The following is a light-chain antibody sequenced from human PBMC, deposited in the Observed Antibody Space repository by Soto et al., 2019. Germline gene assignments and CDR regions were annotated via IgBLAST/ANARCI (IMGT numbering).Light chain of an antibody. CDR1: QSVSRY. J-gene: IGKJ4*02. V-gene: IGKV3-11*01. CDR2: DTS. Sequence: EIVLTQSPATLSLSPGERATLSCRASQSVSRYLAWYQHKPGQIPRLLIYDTSNRATGIPARFSGSGSGTEFTLTISSLEPEDFAVYYCQQRSNWPPSFGGGTKVEIK. CDR3: QQRSNWPPS.